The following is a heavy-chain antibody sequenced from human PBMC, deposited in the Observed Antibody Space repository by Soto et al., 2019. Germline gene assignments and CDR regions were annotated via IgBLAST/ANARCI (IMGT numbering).Heavy chain of an antibody. Sequence: EVQLLDSGGGLVQPGGSLRLSCAASGFTFSTYAMSWVRQAPGKGLEWVSAIRDSGANTYYADSVQGRFTISRDNSKNTLYLQMSSLRAEDTAVYYCAKGSMGAFDVWGQGTMVTVSS. CDR1: GFTFSTYA. V-gene: IGHV3-23*01. J-gene: IGHJ3*01. CDR3: AKGSMGAFDV. D-gene: IGHD2-8*01. CDR2: IRDSGANT.